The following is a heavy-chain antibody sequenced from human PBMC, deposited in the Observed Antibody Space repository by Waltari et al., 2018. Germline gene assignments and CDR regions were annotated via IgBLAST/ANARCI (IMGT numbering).Heavy chain of an antibody. J-gene: IGHJ4*02. CDR3: VRHRTTYPLEIDY. V-gene: IGHV5-10-1*01. D-gene: IGHD2-2*01. CDR2: IDPSDSFR. CDR1: GYRFTSHW. Sequence: EVQLVQSGAEVKKPEESLRISGEGSGYRFTSHWISWVRQMPGKGLEWVGRIDPSDSFRNYGPAFEGHVTISVDQSLRTAYLQWDSLKASDTAIYYCVRHRTTYPLEIDYWGQGTLVTVSS.